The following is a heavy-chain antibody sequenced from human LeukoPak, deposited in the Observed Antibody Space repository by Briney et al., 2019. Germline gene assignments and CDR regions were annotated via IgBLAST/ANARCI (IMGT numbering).Heavy chain of an antibody. CDR3: ARDGQWRSNSIVHYYYYTDV. J-gene: IGHJ6*03. Sequence: GASVKVSCKASGYTFTGYYMHWVRQAPGQGVEWMGWINPNSGGTNYAQKFQGRVTMTRDTSISTAYMELSRLRSDDTAVYYCARDGQWRSNSIVHYYYYTDVWGKGATVTVSS. V-gene: IGHV1-2*02. CDR2: INPNSGGT. D-gene: IGHD4-11*01. CDR1: GYTFTGYY.